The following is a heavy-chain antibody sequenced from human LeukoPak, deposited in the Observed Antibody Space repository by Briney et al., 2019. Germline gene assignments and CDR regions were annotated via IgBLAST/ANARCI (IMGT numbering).Heavy chain of an antibody. Sequence: PAETLSLTCTVSGGSISSGSYYWSWIRQPAGKGLEWIGRIYTSGSTNYNPSLKSRVTISVDTSKNQFSLKLSPVTAADTAVYYCARGEAAAGRVTPWGQGTLVTVSS. CDR2: IYTSGST. V-gene: IGHV4-61*02. CDR1: GGSISSGSYY. J-gene: IGHJ5*02. CDR3: ARGEAAAGRVTP. D-gene: IGHD6-13*01.